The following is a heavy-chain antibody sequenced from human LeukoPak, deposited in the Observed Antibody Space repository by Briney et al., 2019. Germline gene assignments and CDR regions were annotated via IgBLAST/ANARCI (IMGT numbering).Heavy chain of an antibody. D-gene: IGHD5-12*01. CDR2: IKQDGSEK. CDR3: ARDRGSGYDGNWFDP. CDR1: GFTFSSYW. V-gene: IGHV3-7*01. J-gene: IGHJ5*02. Sequence: GGSLRLSCAASGFTFSSYWMSWVRQAPGKGLEWVANIKQDGSEKYYVDSVKGRLTISRDNAKNSLYLQMNSLRAEDTAVYYCARDRGSGYDGNWFDPWGQGTLVTVSS.